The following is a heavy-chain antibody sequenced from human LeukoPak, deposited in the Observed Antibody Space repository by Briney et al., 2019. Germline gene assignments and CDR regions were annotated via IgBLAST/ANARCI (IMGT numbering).Heavy chain of an antibody. V-gene: IGHV3-23*01. J-gene: IGHJ4*02. Sequence: GGSLTLSCAASGFTFSSHAMSWVRQAPGKGLEWVSAISGSGGSTYYADSVKGRFTTSRDNSKNTLYLQMNSLKAEDTAVYYCAKANPAAGLDYWGQGTMVTVSS. D-gene: IGHD6-13*01. CDR2: ISGSGGST. CDR3: AKANPAAGLDY. CDR1: GFTFSSHA.